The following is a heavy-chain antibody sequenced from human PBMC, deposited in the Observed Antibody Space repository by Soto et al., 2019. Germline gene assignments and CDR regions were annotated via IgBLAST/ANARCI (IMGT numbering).Heavy chain of an antibody. Sequence: EVQLVESGGGLVQPGGSRRLSCEASGFTFRNYDMHWVRQGTGKGLEWVSGISAAGDPDYADSVEGRFTISRENAQNSVLLQMNSLRVGDTAVYYWARTDRDCYGLDVWGPGNTVIVSS. CDR2: ISAAGDP. V-gene: IGHV3-13*05. CDR1: GFTFRNYD. J-gene: IGHJ6*02. CDR3: ARTDRDCYGLDV.